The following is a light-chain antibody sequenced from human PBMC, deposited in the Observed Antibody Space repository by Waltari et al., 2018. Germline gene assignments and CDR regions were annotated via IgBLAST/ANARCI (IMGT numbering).Light chain of an antibody. CDR3: ASWDDSLIGPSVV. CDR2: SNN. J-gene: IGLJ2*01. Sequence: QSVLTQPPSASATPGQSVTISCSGIRSNIGVNTVRWYQQLPGTAPKLLIYSNNHRSSGVPDRFSGSKSGTSASLAISGLQFEDEAEYYCASWDDSLIGPSVVFGGGTKLTVL. V-gene: IGLV1-44*01. CDR1: RSNIGVNT.